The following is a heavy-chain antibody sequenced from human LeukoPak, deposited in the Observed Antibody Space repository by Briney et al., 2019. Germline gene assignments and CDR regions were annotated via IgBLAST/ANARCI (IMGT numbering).Heavy chain of an antibody. CDR3: ARNYAVRYFDL. V-gene: IGHV4-61*02. D-gene: IGHD1-7*01. CDR2: IYASGST. CDR1: GGSISSGSYY. Sequence: PSETLSLTCTVSGGSISSGSYYWSWIRQPAGKGLEWIGRIYASGSTNYNPSLKSRVTMSVDTSKNQFSLKLSSVTAAHAAVYYCARNYAVRYFDLWGRGTLVTVSS. J-gene: IGHJ2*01.